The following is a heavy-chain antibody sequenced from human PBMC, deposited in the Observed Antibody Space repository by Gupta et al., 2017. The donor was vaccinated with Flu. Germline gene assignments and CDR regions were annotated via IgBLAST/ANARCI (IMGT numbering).Heavy chain of an antibody. CDR2: MKADGSET. J-gene: IGHJ6*03. D-gene: IGHD6-13*01. CDR1: FSHVW. Sequence: FSHVWMTWGRQAPGKGLEWVANMKADGSETYYVDAVKGRFTICRDNAKNSLYLQMNSLGAEDTALYYCARDFSNYFYYIDVWGKGTTVTVSS. V-gene: IGHV3-7*01. CDR3: ARDFSNYFYYIDV.